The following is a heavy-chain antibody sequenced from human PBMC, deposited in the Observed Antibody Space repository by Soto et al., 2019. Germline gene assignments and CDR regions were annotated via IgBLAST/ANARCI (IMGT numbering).Heavy chain of an antibody. V-gene: IGHV3-30*18. CDR2: ISYDGSNK. CDR3: AKDGGTAMVYGMDV. CDR1: GFTFSSYG. D-gene: IGHD5-18*01. Sequence: GGSLRLSCAASGFTFSSYGMHWVRQAPGKGLEWVAVISYDGSNKYYADSVKGRFTISRDNSKNTLYLQMNSLRAEDTAVYYCAKDGGTAMVYGMDVWGQGTTVTVSS. J-gene: IGHJ6*02.